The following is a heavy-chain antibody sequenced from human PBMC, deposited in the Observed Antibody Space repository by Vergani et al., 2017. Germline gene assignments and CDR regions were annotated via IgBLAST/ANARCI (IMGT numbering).Heavy chain of an antibody. CDR1: GGSISSSSYY. V-gene: IGHV4-39*01. CDR3: ARLYYDFWSGYHHNWFDP. J-gene: IGHJ5*02. CDR2: IYYSGST. D-gene: IGHD3-3*01. Sequence: QLQLQESGPGLVKPSETLSLTCTVSGGSISSSSYYWGWIRQPPGKGLEWIGSIYYSGSTYYNPSLKSRVTISVDPSKNQFSLKLSSVTAADTAVYYCARLYYDFWSGYHHNWFDPWGQGTLVTVSS.